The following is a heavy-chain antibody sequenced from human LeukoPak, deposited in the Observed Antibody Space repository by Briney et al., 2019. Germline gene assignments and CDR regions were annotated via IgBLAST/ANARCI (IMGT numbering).Heavy chain of an antibody. Sequence: GGSLRLSCAASGFTFSSYGMHWVRQAPGKGLEWVAVIWYDGSNKYYADSVKGRFTISRDNARNTLYLQMNSLKAEDTAVYYCARERDEGFDYWGQGTLVTVSS. D-gene: IGHD5-24*01. J-gene: IGHJ4*02. CDR2: IWYDGSNK. V-gene: IGHV3-33*01. CDR3: ARERDEGFDY. CDR1: GFTFSSYG.